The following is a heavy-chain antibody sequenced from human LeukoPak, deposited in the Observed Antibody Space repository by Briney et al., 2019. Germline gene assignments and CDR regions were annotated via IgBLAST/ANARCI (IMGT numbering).Heavy chain of an antibody. CDR1: GGSVSSGSYY. CDR2: IYYSGST. V-gene: IGHV4-39*07. Sequence: TSETLSLTCTVSGGSVSSGSYYWGWIRQPPGKGLEWIGNIYYSGSTYYNPSLKSRVTISVETSKNQFSLKLSSVTAADTAVYYCARDGRFPPEVLPRYFDYWGQGTLVTVSS. J-gene: IGHJ4*02. CDR3: ARDGRFPPEVLPRYFDY. D-gene: IGHD1-26*01.